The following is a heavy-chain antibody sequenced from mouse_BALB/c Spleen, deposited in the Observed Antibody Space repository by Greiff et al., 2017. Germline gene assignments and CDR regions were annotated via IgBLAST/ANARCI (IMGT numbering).Heavy chain of an antibody. V-gene: IGHV3-2*02. CDR1: GYSITSDYA. J-gene: IGHJ1*01. CDR3: ANYYGSSWYFDV. CDR2: ISYSGST. Sequence: DVKLQESGPGLVKPSQSLSLTCTVTGYSITSDYAWNWIRQFPGNKLEWMGYISYSGSTSYNPSLKSRISITRDTSKNQFFLQLNSVTTEDTATYYCANYYGSSWYFDVWGAGTTVTVSS. D-gene: IGHD1-1*01.